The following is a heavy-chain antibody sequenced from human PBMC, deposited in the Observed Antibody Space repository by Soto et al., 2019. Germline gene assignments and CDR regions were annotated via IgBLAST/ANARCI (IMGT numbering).Heavy chain of an antibody. CDR3: ARATRTSIRFGY. Sequence: GSIISGCFYMSWIRQAPGKGLEGVSYISSSGSTIYYADSVKGRFTISRDNAKNSLYLQMNSLRAEDTAVYYCARATRTSIRFGYWGQGTLVTVSS. J-gene: IGHJ4*02. V-gene: IGHV3-11*01. D-gene: IGHD1-7*01. CDR2: ISSSGSTI. CDR1: GSIISGCFY.